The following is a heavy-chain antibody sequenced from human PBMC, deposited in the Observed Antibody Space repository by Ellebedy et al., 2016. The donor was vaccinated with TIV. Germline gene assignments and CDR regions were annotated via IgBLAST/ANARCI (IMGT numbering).Heavy chain of an antibody. D-gene: IGHD6-19*01. V-gene: IGHV3-7*01. CDR2: IKHDGSEK. Sequence: GESLKISCAASGFTFPNFWMTWVRQSPGKGLEWVVNIKHDGSEKYYMDSVKGRFTISRDNAKNSLYLQMNSLRAEDTAVYYCARDHVSGWALGYWGQGTLVTVS. CDR3: ARDHVSGWALGY. CDR1: GFTFPNFW. J-gene: IGHJ4*02.